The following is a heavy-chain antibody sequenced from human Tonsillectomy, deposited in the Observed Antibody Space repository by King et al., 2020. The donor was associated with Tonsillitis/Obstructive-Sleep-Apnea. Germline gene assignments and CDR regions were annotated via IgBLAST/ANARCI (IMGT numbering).Heavy chain of an antibody. CDR1: GGSISSTNW. J-gene: IGHJ4*02. D-gene: IGHD3-10*01. Sequence: VQLQESGPGLVKPSGTLSLTCGVSGGSISSTNWWIWVRQPPGKGLEWIGEIFHSGSTSYNPSLKSRVTISLDKSKNQFSLKLRSVTAADTALYYCARGGLYGSGSPALYFDYWGQGTLVTVSS. CDR3: ARGGLYGSGSPALYFDY. CDR2: IFHSGST. V-gene: IGHV4-4*02.